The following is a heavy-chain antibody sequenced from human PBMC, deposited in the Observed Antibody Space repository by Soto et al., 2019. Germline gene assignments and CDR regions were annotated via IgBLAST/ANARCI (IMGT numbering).Heavy chain of an antibody. D-gene: IGHD3-22*01. CDR1: GCTFSSYA. J-gene: IGHJ4*02. CDR2: IIPIFGTA. V-gene: IGHV1-69*13. Sequence: ASVKVSCKASGCTFSSYAISWVRQAPGQGLEWMGGIIPIFGTANYAQKFQGRVTITADESTSTAYMELSSLRSEDTAVYYCAIETNYYDSSGYYYVGGFDYWGQGTLVTVSS. CDR3: AIETNYYDSSGYYYVGGFDY.